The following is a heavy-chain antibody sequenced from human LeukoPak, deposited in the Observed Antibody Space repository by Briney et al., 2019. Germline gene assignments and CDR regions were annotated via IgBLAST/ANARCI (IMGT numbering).Heavy chain of an antibody. Sequence: GGSLRLSCAASGFTFDDYAMHWVRQAPGKGLEWVSGISWNSGSIGYADSVKGRFTISRDNAKNSLYLQMNSLRAEDTALYYCAKDVAAGGYSYGYEEGYYFDYWGQGTLVTVS. CDR3: AKDVAAGGYSYGYEEGYYFDY. D-gene: IGHD5-18*01. CDR2: ISWNSGSI. CDR1: GFTFDDYA. V-gene: IGHV3-9*01. J-gene: IGHJ4*02.